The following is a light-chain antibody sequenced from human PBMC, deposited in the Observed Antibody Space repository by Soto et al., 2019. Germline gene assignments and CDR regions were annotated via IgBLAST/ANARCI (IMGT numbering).Light chain of an antibody. V-gene: IGKV3-11*01. CDR2: GAA. J-gene: IGKJ5*01. Sequence: EIVMTQSPATLSVSPGERATLSCRASQSVSINLALYQQKPGQAPRLLIYGAASRATGILARFSGSGSGTDFTLTISSLEPEDFAVYYCQQRSNWPPSITFGQGTRLEIK. CDR1: QSVSIN. CDR3: QQRSNWPPSIT.